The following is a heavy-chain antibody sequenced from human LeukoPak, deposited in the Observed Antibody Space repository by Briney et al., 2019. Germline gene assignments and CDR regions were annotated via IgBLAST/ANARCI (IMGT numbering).Heavy chain of an antibody. V-gene: IGHV3-21*01. D-gene: IGHD3-22*01. CDR1: GFTFSNHD. CDR2: ICSSSSNI. CDR3: ARDGDYYDSSGYCYKPRGGDAFDI. J-gene: IGHJ3*02. Sequence: GGSLRLSCATSGFTFSNHDMNWVRQAPGKGLEWVSSICSSSSNIYYADSVKGRFTISRDNAKNSLYLQMNSLRDEDKVVYYCARDGDYYDSSGYCYKPRGGDAFDIWGQGTMVTVSS.